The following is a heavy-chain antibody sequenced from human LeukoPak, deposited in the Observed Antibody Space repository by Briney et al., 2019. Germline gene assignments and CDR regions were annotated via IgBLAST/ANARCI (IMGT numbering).Heavy chain of an antibody. V-gene: IGHV1-46*01. CDR2: TNPSGGST. CDR1: GYTFTSYY. D-gene: IGHD6-19*01. Sequence: ASVKVSCKASGYTFTSYYMHWVRQAPGQGLEWMGITNPSGGSTSYAQKFQGRVTMTRDTSTSTVYMELSSLRSEDTAVYYCARERIIQWLAKTGTLAYWGQGTLVTVSS. CDR3: ARERIIQWLAKTGTLAY. J-gene: IGHJ4*02.